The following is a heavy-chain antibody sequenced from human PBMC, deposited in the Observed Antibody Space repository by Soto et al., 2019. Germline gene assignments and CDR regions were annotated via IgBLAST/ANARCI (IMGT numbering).Heavy chain of an antibody. CDR2: INAGNGNT. CDR3: ARGPGITVFNYYYYYYMDV. D-gene: IGHD3-9*01. Sequence: ASVKVSCKASGYTFTSYAMHWVRQAPGQRLEWMGWINAGNGNTKYSQKFQGRVTITRDTSASTAYMELSSLRSEDTAVYYCARGPGITVFNYYYYYYMDVWGKGTTVTVSS. J-gene: IGHJ6*03. CDR1: GYTFTSYA. V-gene: IGHV1-3*01.